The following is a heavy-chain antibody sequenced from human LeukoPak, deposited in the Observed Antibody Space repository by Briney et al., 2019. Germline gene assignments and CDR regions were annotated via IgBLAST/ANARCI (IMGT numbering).Heavy chain of an antibody. CDR1: GGSISSGSYY. CDR3: ARAFELGNAFVI. J-gene: IGHJ3*02. Sequence: SETLSLTCSVSGGSISSGSYYWSWIRQPAGKGLEWIGRIHTSGSIKYNSSLKSRVTMSIDTSKNQISLNLNSVTAADTAVYFCARAFELGNAFVIWGPGTMVIVSS. D-gene: IGHD7-27*01. V-gene: IGHV4-61*02. CDR2: IHTSGSI.